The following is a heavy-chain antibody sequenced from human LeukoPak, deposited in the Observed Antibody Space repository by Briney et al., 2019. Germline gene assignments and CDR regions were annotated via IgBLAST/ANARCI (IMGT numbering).Heavy chain of an antibody. CDR3: ARVSSNYYYYYMDV. CDR2: LIPIFGTA. D-gene: IGHD4-11*01. CDR1: LGTFRRYA. V-gene: IGHV1-69*13. Sequence: SVKGSCTGSLGTFRRYAICWVRHAPGQGRVWMGELIPIFGTANYAQKFQGRVTITADESTSTAYMELSSLRSEDTAVYYCARVSSNYYYYYMDVWGKGTTVTVSS. J-gene: IGHJ6*03.